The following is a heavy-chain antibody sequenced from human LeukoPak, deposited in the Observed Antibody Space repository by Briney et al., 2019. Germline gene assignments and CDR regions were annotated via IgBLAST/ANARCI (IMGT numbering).Heavy chain of an antibody. D-gene: IGHD5-12*01. J-gene: IGHJ4*02. CDR3: ARDTLIVATISYYFDY. Sequence: GGSLRLSCAASGFTFSSYAMHWVRQAPGKGLEWVAVISYDGSNKYYADSVKGRFTISRDNSKNTLYLQMNSLRAEDTAVYYCARDTLIVATISYYFDYWGQGTLVTVSS. CDR2: ISYDGSNK. CDR1: GFTFSSYA. V-gene: IGHV3-30-3*01.